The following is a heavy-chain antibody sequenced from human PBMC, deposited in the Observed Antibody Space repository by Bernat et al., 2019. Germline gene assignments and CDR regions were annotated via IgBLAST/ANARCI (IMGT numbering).Heavy chain of an antibody. V-gene: IGHV3-53*02. CDR2: IYSGGST. D-gene: IGHD3-9*01. J-gene: IGHJ3*02. CDR1: GFTVSSNY. Sequence: EVQLVETGGGLIQPGGSLRLSCAASGFTVSSNYMSWVRQAPGKGLEWVSVIYSGGSTYYADSVKGRFTISRDNSKNTLYLQMNSLRAEDTAVYYCARDSGAGRYFDWFSEAFDIWGQGTMVTVSS. CDR3: ARDSGAGRYFDWFSEAFDI.